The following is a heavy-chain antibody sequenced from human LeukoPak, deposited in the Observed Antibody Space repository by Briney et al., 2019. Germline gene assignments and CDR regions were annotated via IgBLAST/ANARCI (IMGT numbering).Heavy chain of an antibody. CDR3: ARGVSATGTNWFDP. J-gene: IGHJ5*02. CDR1: GGSISSGSYY. Sequence: SQTLSLXCTVSGGSISSGSYYWRWIRQPAGKGLEWIGRIYTSGITNYNPSLKSRVTISVDTSKNQFSLKLSSVTAADTAVYYCARGVSATGTNWFDPWGQGTLVTVSS. V-gene: IGHV4-61*02. CDR2: IYTSGIT. D-gene: IGHD1/OR15-1a*01.